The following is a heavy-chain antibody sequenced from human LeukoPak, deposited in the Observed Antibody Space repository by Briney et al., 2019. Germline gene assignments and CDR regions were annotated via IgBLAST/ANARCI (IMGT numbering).Heavy chain of an antibody. CDR2: IYYSGST. D-gene: IGHD3-10*01. CDR3: ARHIYGGMVRGVIPPHFDY. J-gene: IGHJ4*02. Sequence: SETLSLTCTVSGGSISSYYWSWIRQPPGKGLEWIGYIYYSGSTNYNPSLKSRVTMSVDTSKNQFSLKLSSVTAADTAVYYCARHIYGGMVRGVIPPHFDYWGQGTLVTVSS. V-gene: IGHV4-59*08. CDR1: GGSISSYY.